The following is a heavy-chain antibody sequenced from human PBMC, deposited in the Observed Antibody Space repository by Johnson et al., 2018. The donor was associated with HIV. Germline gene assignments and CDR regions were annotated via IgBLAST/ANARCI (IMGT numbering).Heavy chain of an antibody. J-gene: IGHJ3*02. CDR1: GFTFSSFA. Sequence: QVQLVESGGGVVQPGTSLRLSCAASGFTFSSFAMHWVRQAPGKGLEWMAFISYDGSNKYFTDSVRGRFTISRDNAKNSLYLQMNSLRAEDTAVYYCARYSSSSRDTFDIWGQGTMVTVSS. CDR3: ARYSSSSRDTFDI. CDR2: ISYDGSNK. D-gene: IGHD6-13*01. V-gene: IGHV3-30-3*01.